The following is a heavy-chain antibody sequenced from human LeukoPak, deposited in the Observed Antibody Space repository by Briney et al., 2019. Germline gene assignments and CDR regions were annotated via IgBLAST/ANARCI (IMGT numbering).Heavy chain of an antibody. V-gene: IGHV4-4*02. Sequence: SETLSLTCAVSGGSISSSNWWSWVRQPPGKGLEWIGEIYHSGSTNYNPFLKSRVTISVDKSKNQFSLKLSSVTAADTAVYYCAREATMVRGVISYYYYGTDVWGKGTTVTVSS. CDR2: IYHSGST. CDR3: AREATMVRGVISYYYYGTDV. J-gene: IGHJ6*04. CDR1: GGSISSSNW. D-gene: IGHD3-10*01.